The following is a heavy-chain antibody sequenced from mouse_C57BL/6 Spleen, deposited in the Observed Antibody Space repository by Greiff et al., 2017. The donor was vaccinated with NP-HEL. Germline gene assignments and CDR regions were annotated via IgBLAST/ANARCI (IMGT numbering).Heavy chain of an antibody. D-gene: IGHD2-4*01. V-gene: IGHV1-26*01. Sequence: VQLKDSGPELVKPGASVKISCKASGYTFTDYYMNWVKQSHGKSLEWIGDINPNNGGTSYNQKFKGKATLTVDKSSSTAYMELRSLTSEDSAVYYCARGIYYDYGDAMDYWGQGTSVTVSS. J-gene: IGHJ4*01. CDR2: INPNNGGT. CDR3: ARGIYYDYGDAMDY. CDR1: GYTFTDYY.